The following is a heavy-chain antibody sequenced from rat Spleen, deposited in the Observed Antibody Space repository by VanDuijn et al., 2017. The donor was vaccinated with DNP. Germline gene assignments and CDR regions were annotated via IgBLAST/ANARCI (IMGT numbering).Heavy chain of an antibody. D-gene: IGHD5-1*01. CDR2: ISYSGRT. Sequence: EVQLQESGSGLVKPSQSLSLTCSVTGYSITSNFWGWIRKFPGNKMEYIGHISYSGRTNYNPSLKSRISISRDTSKKHFFLQLNSVTTEDTATYYCARPGDWGNYYAMDAWGQGTSVTVSS. CDR1: GYSITSNF. V-gene: IGHV3-1*01. CDR3: ARPGDWGNYYAMDA. J-gene: IGHJ4*01.